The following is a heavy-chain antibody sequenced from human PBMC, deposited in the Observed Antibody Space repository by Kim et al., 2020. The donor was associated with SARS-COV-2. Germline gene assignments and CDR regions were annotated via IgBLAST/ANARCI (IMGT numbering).Heavy chain of an antibody. CDR2: IIPIFGTA. Sequence: SVKVSCKASGGTFSSYAISWVRQAPGQGLEWMGGIIPIFGTANYAQKFQGRVTITADESTSTAYMELSSLRSEDTAVYYCARDRQLGGGWLYRGAFDIWGQGTMVTVSS. D-gene: IGHD6-6*01. CDR3: ARDRQLGGGWLYRGAFDI. CDR1: GGTFSSYA. J-gene: IGHJ3*02. V-gene: IGHV1-69*13.